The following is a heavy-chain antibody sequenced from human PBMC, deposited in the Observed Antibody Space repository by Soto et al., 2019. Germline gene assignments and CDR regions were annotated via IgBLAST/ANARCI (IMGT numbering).Heavy chain of an antibody. J-gene: IGHJ4*02. D-gene: IGHD6-13*01. CDR2: INSDGSST. CDR3: ARASSTSWSPPGY. V-gene: IGHV3-74*01. CDR1: GFTFSSYC. Sequence: GVSVRLFCRASGFTFSSYCKHWVRRSPGKGRLWFSRINSDGSSTSYADSVKGRFTISRDNAKNTLYLQMNSLRAEDTAVYYCARASSTSWSPPGYCGQGTLVTVSS.